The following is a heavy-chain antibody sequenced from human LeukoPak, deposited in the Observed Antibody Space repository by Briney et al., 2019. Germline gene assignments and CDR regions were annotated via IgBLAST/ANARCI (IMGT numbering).Heavy chain of an antibody. V-gene: IGHV1-2*04. CDR1: GYTFTGYY. J-gene: IGHJ6*02. CDR3: ARGGELLFAPDYYYGMDV. D-gene: IGHD3-10*01. Sequence: ASVKVSCKASGYTFTGYYMHWVRQAPGQGLEWMGWINPNSGGTNYAQKFQGWVTMTRDTSISTAYMELSRLRSDDTAVYYCARGGELLFAPDYYYGMDVWGQGTTVTVSS. CDR2: INPNSGGT.